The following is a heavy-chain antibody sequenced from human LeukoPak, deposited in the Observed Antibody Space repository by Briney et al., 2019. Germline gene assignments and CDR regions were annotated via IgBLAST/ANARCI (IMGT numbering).Heavy chain of an antibody. CDR2: IIPIFGTA. D-gene: IGHD3-10*01. J-gene: IGHJ4*02. Sequence: ASVTVSCKASGGTFSSYAISWVRQAPGQGLEWMGGIIPIFGTANYAQKFQARVTITADESTSTAYMELSSLRSEDTAVYYCATTPGKLWFGELSRWGQGTLVTVSS. CDR3: ATTPGKLWFGELSR. CDR1: GGTFSSYA. V-gene: IGHV1-69*13.